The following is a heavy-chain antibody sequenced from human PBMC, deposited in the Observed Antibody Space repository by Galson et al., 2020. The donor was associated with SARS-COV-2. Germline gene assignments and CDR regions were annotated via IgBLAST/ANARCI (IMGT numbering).Heavy chain of an antibody. CDR1: GGSISSSSYY. CDR2: IYYSGST. J-gene: IGHJ4*02. Sequence: SETLSLTCTVSGGSISSSSYYWGWIRQPPGKGLEWIGSIYYSGSTYYNPSLKSRVTISVDTSKNQFSLKLSSVTAADTAVYYCARGEMATPDYFDYWGQGTLVTVSS. CDR3: ARGEMATPDYFDY. D-gene: IGHD5-12*01. V-gene: IGHV4-39*07.